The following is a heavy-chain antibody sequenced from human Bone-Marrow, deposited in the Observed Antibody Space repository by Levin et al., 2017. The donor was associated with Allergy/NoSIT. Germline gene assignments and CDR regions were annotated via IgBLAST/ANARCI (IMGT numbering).Heavy chain of an antibody. J-gene: IGHJ6*03. CDR1: GASVNSGSNY. CDR2: IDYSGNT. CDR3: ARDLDYYYYMDV. Sequence: PSETLSLTCAVSGASVNSGSNYWSWIRQPPGKGLEWIGYIDYSGNTDYNPSLKSRVTISADTSKNQFSLELRSVNAADTAVYYCARDLDYYYYMDVWGKGTMVTVSS. V-gene: IGHV4-61*01.